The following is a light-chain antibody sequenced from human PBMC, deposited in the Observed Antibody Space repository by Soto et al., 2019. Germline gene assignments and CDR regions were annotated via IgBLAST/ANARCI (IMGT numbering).Light chain of an antibody. CDR3: QQYNDYQYT. CDR1: QSITTW. CDR2: KAT. V-gene: IGKV1-5*03. Sequence: DIEMTQSPSTLSASVGDRVTITCRASQSITTWLAWYPQKPGKAPKLLIYKATNVQTGVPSRFSGSGSGTEFSLTISSLQPEDFAIYYCQQYNDYQYTFGQATKLEIK. J-gene: IGKJ2*01.